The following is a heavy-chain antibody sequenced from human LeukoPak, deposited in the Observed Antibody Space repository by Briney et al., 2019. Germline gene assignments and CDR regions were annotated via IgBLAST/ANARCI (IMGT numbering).Heavy chain of an antibody. CDR2: ISYDGSNK. CDR1: GFTFSSYA. J-gene: IGHJ4*02. CDR3: ASDGNDYGDLPKVY. Sequence: GGSLRLSCAASGFTFSSYAMHWVRQAPGKGLEWVAVISYDGSNKYYADSVKGRFTIPRDNSKNTLYLQMNSLRAEDTAVYYCASDGNDYGDLPKVYWGQGTLVTVSS. D-gene: IGHD4-17*01. V-gene: IGHV3-30*04.